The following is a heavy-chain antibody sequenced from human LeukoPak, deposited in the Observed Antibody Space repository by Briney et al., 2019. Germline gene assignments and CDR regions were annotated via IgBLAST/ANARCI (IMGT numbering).Heavy chain of an antibody. V-gene: IGHV1-69*04. J-gene: IGHJ4*02. CDR3: ARDVAVAGSFDY. CDR2: IIPILGVA. D-gene: IGHD6-19*01. Sequence: SVKVTCKASGGTFSSYTISWVRQAPRQGHEWMGRIIPILGVANYAQKFQGRVTITADKSTSTAYMELSSLRSEDTAVYYCARDVAVAGSFDYWGQGTLVTVSS. CDR1: GGTFSSYT.